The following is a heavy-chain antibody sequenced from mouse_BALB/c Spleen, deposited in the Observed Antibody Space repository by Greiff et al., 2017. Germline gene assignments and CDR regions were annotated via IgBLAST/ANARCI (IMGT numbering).Heavy chain of an antibody. V-gene: IGHV4-1*02. CDR2: INPDSSTI. J-gene: IGHJ3*01. CDR1: GFDFSRYW. CDR3: ARGDYGNYFAWFAY. D-gene: IGHD2-1*01. Sequence: EVKLMESGGGLVQPGGSLKLSCAASGFDFSRYWMSWVRQAPGKGLEWIGEINPDSSTINYTPSLKDKFIISRDNAKNTLYLQMSKVRSEDTALYYCARGDYGNYFAWFAYWGQGTLVTVSA.